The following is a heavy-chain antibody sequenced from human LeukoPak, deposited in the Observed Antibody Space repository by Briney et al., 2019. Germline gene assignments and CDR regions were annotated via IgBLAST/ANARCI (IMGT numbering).Heavy chain of an antibody. Sequence: PGGSLRLSCAASGFTFSSYSMNWVRQAPGKGLEWVSFIDTSASYIYYGDSVKGRFTISRDNAEDSLFLQMNGLRAEDTAVYYCARGRSITLLRGVAMSDGFDIWGQGAMVTVSS. CDR1: GFTFSSYS. CDR2: IDTSASYI. J-gene: IGHJ3*02. V-gene: IGHV3-21*01. CDR3: ARGRSITLLRGVAMSDGFDI. D-gene: IGHD3-10*01.